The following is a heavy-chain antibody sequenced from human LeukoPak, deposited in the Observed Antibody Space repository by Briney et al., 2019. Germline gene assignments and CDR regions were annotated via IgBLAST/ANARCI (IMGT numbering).Heavy chain of an antibody. V-gene: IGHV4-59*01. D-gene: IGHD3-9*01. Sequence: PSETLSLTCTVSGGSISSYYWSWIRQPPGKGLEWIGYIYYSGSTNYNPSLKSRVTISVDTSKNQFSLKLSSVTAADTAVYYCARDNYDILTGYYKGIDYWGQGTLVTVSS. J-gene: IGHJ4*02. CDR2: IYYSGST. CDR1: GGSISSYY. CDR3: ARDNYDILTGYYKGIDY.